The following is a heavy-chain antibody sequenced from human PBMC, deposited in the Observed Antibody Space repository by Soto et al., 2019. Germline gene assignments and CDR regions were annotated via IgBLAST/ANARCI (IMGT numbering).Heavy chain of an antibody. CDR2: IYPGDSDT. J-gene: IGHJ4*02. CDR3: GRHSLNAVDY. V-gene: IGHV5-51*01. Sequence: PGESLKISCKGSGYSFTSYWIGWVRQMPGKGLEWMGIIYPGDSDTRYRPSFQGQVTISADKSGSTAYLQWSSLKASDTAMYYCGRHSLNAVDYWGQGTLVTVSS. D-gene: IGHD2-8*01. CDR1: GYSFTSYW.